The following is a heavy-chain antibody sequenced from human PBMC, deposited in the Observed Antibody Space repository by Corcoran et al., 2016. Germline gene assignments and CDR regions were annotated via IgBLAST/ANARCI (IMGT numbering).Heavy chain of an antibody. Sequence: EVQLVQSGAEVKKPGESVRISCRGSGYTFTNYWINWVRQMPGKRLEWIGKIDPFDSYINYSPSFQGHVTISADKSITTAYLQWNSLQASDTAIYYWARPGGQGDYGMDVWGQGTTVTVSS. J-gene: IGHJ6*02. CDR3: ARPGGQGDYGMDV. V-gene: IGHV5-10-1*03. D-gene: IGHD3-16*01. CDR1: GYTFTNYW. CDR2: IDPFDSYI.